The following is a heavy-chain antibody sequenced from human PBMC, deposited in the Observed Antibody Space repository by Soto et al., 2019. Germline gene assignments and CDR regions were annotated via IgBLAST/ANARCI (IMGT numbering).Heavy chain of an antibody. J-gene: IGHJ4*02. D-gene: IGHD3-10*01. V-gene: IGHV3-48*01. CDR3: ARDVRFGESEFDY. Sequence: GGSLRLSCAASGFTFSSYSMNWVRQAPGKGLEWVSYISSSSSTIYYADSVKGRFTISRDNAKNSLYLQMNSLRAEDTAVYYCARDVRFGESEFDYWGQGTLVTVSS. CDR2: ISSSSSTI. CDR1: GFTFSSYS.